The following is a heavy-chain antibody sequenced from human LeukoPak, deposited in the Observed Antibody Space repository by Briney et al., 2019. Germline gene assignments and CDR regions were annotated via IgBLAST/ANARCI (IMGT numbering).Heavy chain of an antibody. CDR3: AKSGRYCSGGSCYQEASLDY. CDR1: GFTFSSYW. D-gene: IGHD2-15*01. Sequence: PGGSLRLSCAASGFTFSSYWMHWVRQAPGKGLVGVSRINNDGRSTNYADSVKGRFTISRDNSKNTLYLQMNTLRAEDTAIYYCAKSGRYCSGGSCYQEASLDYWGQGTLVTVSS. CDR2: INNDGRST. V-gene: IGHV3-74*01. J-gene: IGHJ4*02.